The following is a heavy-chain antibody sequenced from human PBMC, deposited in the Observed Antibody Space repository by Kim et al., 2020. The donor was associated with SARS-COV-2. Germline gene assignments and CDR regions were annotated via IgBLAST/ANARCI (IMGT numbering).Heavy chain of an antibody. J-gene: IGHJ3*01. Sequence: ASVKVSCKASGYTFTTYAMHWVRQAPGQRLEWMGWINAGNGDTKYSQKFQGRVTITRDTFARIAYMELSSLKSEDTAVYYCATGYYGSGRYSDYDAFDVWGQGTLVTVSS. CDR1: GYTFTTYA. CDR3: ATGYYGSGRYSDYDAFDV. D-gene: IGHD3-10*01. V-gene: IGHV1-3*01. CDR2: INAGNGDT.